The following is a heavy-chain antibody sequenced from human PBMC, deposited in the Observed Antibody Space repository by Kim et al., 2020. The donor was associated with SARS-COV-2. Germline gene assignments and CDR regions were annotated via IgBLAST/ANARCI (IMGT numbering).Heavy chain of an antibody. Sequence: GGSLRLSCAASGFTFSRYDIYWIRQAPGKGLEWVAIVWYDASNEYYADAVQGRLTISRDNSKNTRYLQMNSLRAEDTAVYYCVRGGRGHFDYWGQGALVTVSS. J-gene: IGHJ4*02. CDR3: VRGGRGHFDY. CDR2: VWYDASNE. D-gene: IGHD1-26*01. V-gene: IGHV3-33*01. CDR1: GFTFSRYD.